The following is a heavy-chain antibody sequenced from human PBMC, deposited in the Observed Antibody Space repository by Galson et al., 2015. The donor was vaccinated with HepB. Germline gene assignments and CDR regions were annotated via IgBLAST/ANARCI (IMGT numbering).Heavy chain of an antibody. CDR3: ARHVGSGFYLSNWFDP. V-gene: IGHV3-30*03. D-gene: IGHD3-22*01. CDR1: GFTFSDFV. Sequence: SLRLSCAASGFTFSDFVMHWVRQAPGKGLEWVTVISYDGSNKYQADSVKGRFNISRDKSKNTLYLQMSSLRAEDTAVYYCARHVGSGFYLSNWFDPWGQGTLVTVSS. J-gene: IGHJ5*02. CDR2: ISYDGSNK.